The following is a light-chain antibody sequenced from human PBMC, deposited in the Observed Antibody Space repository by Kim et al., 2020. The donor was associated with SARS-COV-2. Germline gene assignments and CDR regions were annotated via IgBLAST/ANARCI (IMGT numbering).Light chain of an antibody. CDR3: QKYNSAARP. CDR2: ADS. J-gene: IGKJ4*01. V-gene: IGKV1-27*01. CDR1: KGISNY. Sequence: SAPDGCRLTRTSRASKGISNYLAWYQQKPGIVPTLLIYADSPLLAGVPSRFSGSGSVTDLTLTISSLQPVDVATYYCQKYNSAARPLGGGTKLEI.